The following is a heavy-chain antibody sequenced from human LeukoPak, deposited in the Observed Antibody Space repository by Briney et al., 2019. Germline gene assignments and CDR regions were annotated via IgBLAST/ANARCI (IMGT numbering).Heavy chain of an antibody. D-gene: IGHD3-10*01. CDR2: INHSGST. CDR3: ARLSYYYGSGSQEYYYYYYMDV. CDR1: GGSFSGYY. V-gene: IGHV4-34*01. Sequence: SETLSLTCVVYGGSFSGYYWSWIRQPPGKGLEWIGEINHSGSTNYNPSLKSRVTISVDTSKNQFSLKLSSVTAADTAVYYCARLSYYYGSGSQEYYYYYYMDVWGKGTTVTVSS. J-gene: IGHJ6*03.